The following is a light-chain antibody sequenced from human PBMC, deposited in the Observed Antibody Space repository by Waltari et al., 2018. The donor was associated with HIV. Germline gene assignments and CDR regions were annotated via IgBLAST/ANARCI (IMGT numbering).Light chain of an antibody. CDR1: QSVDRRL. V-gene: IGKV3-20*01. CDR2: DAS. CDR3: HQYGSFPLT. Sequence: EIVLPQSPGTLSLSPGDRATLSCRASQSVDRRLLAWYQQKPGQPPRLLIYDASNRAPGIPDRFGGSGSGADFTLTISRLEPEDFALYYCHQYGSFPLTFGGGTKVEV. J-gene: IGKJ4*01.